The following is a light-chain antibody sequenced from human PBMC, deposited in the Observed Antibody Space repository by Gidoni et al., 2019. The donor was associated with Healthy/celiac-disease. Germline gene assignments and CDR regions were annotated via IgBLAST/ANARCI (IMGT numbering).Light chain of an antibody. CDR1: ESVSSSY. CDR3: QQYCSSPKT. CDR2: GAS. V-gene: IGKV3-20*01. Sequence: EIVLTQSPGTLSLSPGKRATLTCRASESVSSSYLAWYQQKPGQAPRLLIYGASSRATGIPDRFSGSGSGTDFTLSISRLEPEDFAVYYCQQYCSSPKTFGQGTKVEIK. J-gene: IGKJ1*01.